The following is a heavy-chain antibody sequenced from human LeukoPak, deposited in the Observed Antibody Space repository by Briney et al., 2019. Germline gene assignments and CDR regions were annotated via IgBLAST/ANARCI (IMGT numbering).Heavy chain of an antibody. CDR3: SRLLEDGSGKAFDL. V-gene: IGHV3-73*01. D-gene: IGHD6-25*01. Sequence: SGGSLKLACAASGFTFSASAIHWVRQAAGRGREWVGRIRDKTLNYATAYAASVEGRFTISRDDSKNTAYLQMNSLKTEDTAVYYCSRLLEDGSGKAFDLWGQGTLVTVSS. CDR2: IRDKTLNYAT. J-gene: IGHJ3*01. CDR1: GFTFSASA.